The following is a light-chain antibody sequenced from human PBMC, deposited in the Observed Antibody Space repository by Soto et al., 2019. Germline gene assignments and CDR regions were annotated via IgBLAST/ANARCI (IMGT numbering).Light chain of an antibody. Sequence: EIVLTQSPGTLSLSPGERATLSCRASQSVSSSYLAWYQQKPGQAPRLLIYGASSRATGIPDRFSGSGSGTDFTLTISRLEPEDFVVYYCQQYGSSPKITFGGGTKVEIK. J-gene: IGKJ4*01. CDR1: QSVSSSY. CDR2: GAS. V-gene: IGKV3-20*01. CDR3: QQYGSSPKIT.